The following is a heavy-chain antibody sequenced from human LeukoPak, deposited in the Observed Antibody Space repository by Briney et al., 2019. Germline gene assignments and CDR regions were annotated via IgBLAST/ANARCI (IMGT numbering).Heavy chain of an antibody. CDR2: ISGSGGST. V-gene: IGHV3-23*01. D-gene: IGHD3-22*01. CDR1: GFTFSSYA. Sequence: PGGSLGLSCAASGFTFSSYAMSWVSQAPGKGLEWVSAISGSGGSTYYADSVKGRFTISRDNSKNTLYLQMNSLRAEDTAVYYCAKDSYYDSSGYYYFDYWGQGTLVTVSS. CDR3: AKDSYYDSSGYYYFDY. J-gene: IGHJ4*02.